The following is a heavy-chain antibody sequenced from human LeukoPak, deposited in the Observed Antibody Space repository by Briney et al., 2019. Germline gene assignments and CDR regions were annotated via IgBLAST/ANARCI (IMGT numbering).Heavy chain of an antibody. CDR2: ISGSGGST. J-gene: IGHJ5*02. V-gene: IGHV3-23*01. D-gene: IGHD4-17*01. CDR3: AKHDYGDYRVNWFDH. CDR1: GFTFSSYA. Sequence: GGSLRLSCAASGFTFSSYAMSWVRQAPGKGLEWVSAISGSGGSTYYADSVKGRFTISRDNSKNTLYLQMNSLRAEDTAVYYCAKHDYGDYRVNWFDHWGQGTLVTVSS.